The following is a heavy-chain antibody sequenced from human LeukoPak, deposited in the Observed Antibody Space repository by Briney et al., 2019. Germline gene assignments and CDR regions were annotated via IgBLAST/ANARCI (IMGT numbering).Heavy chain of an antibody. CDR2: INSDGGST. Sequence: GGSLRLSCAASGFTFSSYWMHWVRQAPGKGLVWVSRINSDGGSTSYTDSVKGRFTISRDNAKNTLYLQMNSLRAEDTAVYYCARRSAAKDAFDIWGQGTKVTVSS. V-gene: IGHV3-74*01. CDR1: GFTFSSYW. CDR3: ARRSAAKDAFDI. D-gene: IGHD6-25*01. J-gene: IGHJ3*02.